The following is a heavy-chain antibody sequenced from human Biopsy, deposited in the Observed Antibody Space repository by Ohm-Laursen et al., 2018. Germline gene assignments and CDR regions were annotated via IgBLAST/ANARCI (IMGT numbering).Heavy chain of an antibody. Sequence: SDTLSLICTVSGDSINSSYWSWVRQPPGKGLEWIGFISNSGNTNYNPYLKSRVTISVDTSKNQISLKLDSVTVADTAVFYCARRGIGGRSFDYWGQGSLVTVSS. CDR3: ARRGIGGRSFDY. J-gene: IGHJ4*02. V-gene: IGHV4-59*08. CDR2: ISNSGNT. CDR1: GDSINSSY. D-gene: IGHD6-19*01.